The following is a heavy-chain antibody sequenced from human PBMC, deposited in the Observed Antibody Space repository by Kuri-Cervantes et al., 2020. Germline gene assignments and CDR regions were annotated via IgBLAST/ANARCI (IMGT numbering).Heavy chain of an antibody. J-gene: IGHJ4*02. D-gene: IGHD1-1*01. CDR2: IYYSGST. CDR3: ARRQHSDHGVGYYFDY. V-gene: IGHV4-61*08. CDR1: GVSISSGGYS. Sequence: GSLRLSFAVSGVSISSGGYSWIWIRQPPGQGLEWIGYIYYSGSTNYNPSLKRRVTISVDTSKNQFSLKLSSVTAAVTAVYYCARRQHSDHGVGYYFDYWGQGTLVTVSS.